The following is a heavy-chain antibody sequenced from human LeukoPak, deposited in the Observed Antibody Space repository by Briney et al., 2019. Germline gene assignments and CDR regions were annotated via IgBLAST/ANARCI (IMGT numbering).Heavy chain of an antibody. D-gene: IGHD1-26*01. CDR2: IYTSGST. J-gene: IGHJ4*02. CDR1: DXSISSYY. CDR3: ARDIGGSRDS. Sequence: SSETLSLNCTVADXSISSYYGGWIRQPAGKGLEWIGRIYTSGSTNYNPSLKSRVTMSLDTSKNQFSLKLSSVTAADTAVYYCARDIGGSRDSWGQGTLVTVSS. V-gene: IGHV4-4*07.